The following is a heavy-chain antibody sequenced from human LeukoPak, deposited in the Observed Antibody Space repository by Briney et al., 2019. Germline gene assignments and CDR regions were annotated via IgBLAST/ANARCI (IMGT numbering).Heavy chain of an antibody. J-gene: IGHJ4*02. CDR3: ARTEYSSGWYYFDY. Sequence: SVKVSCKASGGTFSSYAISWVRQAPGQGLEWMGRIIPIFGIANYAQKFQGRVTITADESTSTAYMELSSLRSEDTAVYYCARTEYSSGWYYFDYWGQGTLVTVSS. CDR1: GGTFSSYA. D-gene: IGHD6-19*01. V-gene: IGHV1-69*13. CDR2: IIPIFGIA.